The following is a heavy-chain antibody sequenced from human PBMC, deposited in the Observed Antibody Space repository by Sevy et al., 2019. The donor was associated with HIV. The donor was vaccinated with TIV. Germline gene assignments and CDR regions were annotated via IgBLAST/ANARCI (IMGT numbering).Heavy chain of an antibody. CDR1: GDSISSYY. J-gene: IGHJ4*02. D-gene: IGHD1-1*01. Sequence: SQTLSLTCTVSGDSISSYYWSWIRQPAGKGLEWIGRIYTSGRTNYNPSLKSRVTMSVDTSKNQFSLKLRSVTAADTAVYFCTRGEVQLWPSGFDYWGQGTLVTVSS. V-gene: IGHV4-4*07. CDR2: IYTSGRT. CDR3: TRGEVQLWPSGFDY.